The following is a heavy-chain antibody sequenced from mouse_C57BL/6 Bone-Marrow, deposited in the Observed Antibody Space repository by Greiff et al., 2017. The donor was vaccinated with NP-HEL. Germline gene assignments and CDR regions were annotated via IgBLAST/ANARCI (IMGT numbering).Heavy chain of an antibody. D-gene: IGHD2-3*01. V-gene: IGHV2-5*01. CDR3: AKKGWDVYNFLYYYAMDY. CDR1: GFSLTSYG. J-gene: IGHJ4*01. Sequence: QVQLKQSGPGLVQPSQSLSITCTVSGFSLTSYGVHWVRQSPGKGLEWLGVIWRGGSTDYNAAFMSRLGITQENSKSHVFFKMNRLQADDTAIYYCAKKGWDVYNFLYYYAMDYWGQGTSVTVSS. CDR2: IWRGGST.